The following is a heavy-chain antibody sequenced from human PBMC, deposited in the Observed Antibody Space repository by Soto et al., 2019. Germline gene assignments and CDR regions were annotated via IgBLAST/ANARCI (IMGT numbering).Heavy chain of an antibody. D-gene: IGHD3-22*01. V-gene: IGHV1-69*01. J-gene: IGHJ6*02. CDR3: ARDRGITMIVGPYYYAMDV. CDR2: IIPIFGTA. CDR1: GGTFSSYA. Sequence: QVQLVQSGAEVKKPGSSVKVSCKASGGTFSSYAISWVRQAPGQGLEWMGGIIPIFGTANYAQKFQGRVTITADESTSTAYMELSSLRSEDTAVYYCARDRGITMIVGPYYYAMDVWGQGTTVTVSS.